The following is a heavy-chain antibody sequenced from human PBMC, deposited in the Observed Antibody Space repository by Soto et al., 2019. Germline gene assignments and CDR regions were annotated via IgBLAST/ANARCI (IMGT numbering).Heavy chain of an antibody. CDR2: FDPEDGET. V-gene: IGHV1-24*01. D-gene: IGHD5-18*01. CDR1: GYTLPELS. CDR3: ATGVDTAMVPNDAFDI. J-gene: IGHJ3*02. Sequence: ASVNVSCKVSGYTLPELSMHWVRQAPGNGLEWMGGFDPEDGETIYAQKFQGRVTMTEDTSTDTAYMELSSLRSEDTAVYYCATGVDTAMVPNDAFDIWGQGTVVTVSS.